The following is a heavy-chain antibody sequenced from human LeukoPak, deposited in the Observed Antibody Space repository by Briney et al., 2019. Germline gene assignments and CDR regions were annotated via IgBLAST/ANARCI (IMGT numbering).Heavy chain of an antibody. V-gene: IGHV3-7*03. CDR1: GFTFSGYW. J-gene: IGHJ6*02. Sequence: GGSLRLSCAASGFTFSGYWMNWARQAPGKGLEWVASINHNGNVNYYVDSVKGRFTISRDNAKNSLYLQMSNLRAEDTAVYYCARERVTIFGVVIIVHYYYGMDVWGQGTTVTVSS. CDR2: INHNGNVN. D-gene: IGHD3-3*01. CDR3: ARERVTIFGVVIIVHYYYGMDV.